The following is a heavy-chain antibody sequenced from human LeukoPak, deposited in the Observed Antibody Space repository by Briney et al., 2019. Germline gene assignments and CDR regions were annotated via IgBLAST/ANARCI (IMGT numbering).Heavy chain of an antibody. CDR2: LGRSSKT. V-gene: IGHV3-23*01. Sequence: SGGSLRLSCAASGFTFSSYAMSWVRQAPGKGLEWVAGLGRSSKTYYADSVKGRFSISRDNSKDTVYLQMNSLRDEDTAIYYCVKDRPCDTCMPMDAWGQGTTVTVSS. D-gene: IGHD2-2*01. J-gene: IGHJ6*02. CDR1: GFTFSSYA. CDR3: VKDRPCDTCMPMDA.